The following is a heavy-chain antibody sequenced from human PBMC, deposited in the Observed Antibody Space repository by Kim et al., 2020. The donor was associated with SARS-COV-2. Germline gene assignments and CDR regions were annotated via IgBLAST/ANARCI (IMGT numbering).Heavy chain of an antibody. D-gene: IGHD4-4*01. CDR2: IYYSGST. CDR1: GGSISSGDYY. CDR3: ARDRVEMTTSGVSPTFDP. J-gene: IGHJ5*02. Sequence: SETLSLTCTVSGGSISSGDYYWSWIRQPPGKGLEWIGYIYYSGSTYYNPSLKSRLTISVDTSKNQFSLRLSSVTAADTAVYYCARDRVEMTTSGVSPTFDPWGPGTLVTVSS. V-gene: IGHV4-30-4*01.